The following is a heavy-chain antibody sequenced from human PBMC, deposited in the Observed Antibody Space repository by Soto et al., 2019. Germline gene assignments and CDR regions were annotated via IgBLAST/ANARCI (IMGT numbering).Heavy chain of an antibody. CDR1: GGLLSRGSYY. Sequence: QVQLQQWGAGLLQPTETLSLTCAVYGGLLSRGSYYWSWIRQPPGKGLEWIGEMSHSGGTHFNPSLKSRITISVDTSKNQFSLKMSSVTASNTALYYCARVDRGTATTVVDAFDIWGPGTMVTVSS. D-gene: IGHD1-1*01. V-gene: IGHV4-34*01. CDR3: ARVDRGTATTVVDAFDI. CDR2: MSHSGGT. J-gene: IGHJ3*02.